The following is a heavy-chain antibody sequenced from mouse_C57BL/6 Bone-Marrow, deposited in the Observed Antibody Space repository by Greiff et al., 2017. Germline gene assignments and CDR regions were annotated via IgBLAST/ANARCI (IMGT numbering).Heavy chain of an antibody. J-gene: IGHJ2*01. CDR3: ARRDYGLDY. V-gene: IGHV1-59*01. Sequence: QVQLQQPGAELVRPGTSVKLSCKASGYTFTSYWMHWVKQRPGQGLEWIGVIDPSDSYTNYNQKFKGKATLTVDTSSSTAYMQRSSLTAEDSAVYYCARRDYGLDYWGQGTTLTVSS. CDR1: GYTFTSYW. D-gene: IGHD2-4*01. CDR2: IDPSDSYT.